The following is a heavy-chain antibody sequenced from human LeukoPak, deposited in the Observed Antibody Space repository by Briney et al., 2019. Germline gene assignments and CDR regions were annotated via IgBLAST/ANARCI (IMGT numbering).Heavy chain of an antibody. CDR2: IASSRTYT. Sequence: GGSLRLSCAASGFTFSDYYISWIRQAPGKGLEWVSYIASSRTYTKYADSVKGRFSITRDNAKKSLYLQMNSLRAEDTAVYYCARASRGYYDTGDYYGNFGYWGQGTLVTVSS. J-gene: IGHJ4*02. D-gene: IGHD3-22*01. CDR3: ARASRGYYDTGDYYGNFGY. V-gene: IGHV3-11*05. CDR1: GFTFSDYY.